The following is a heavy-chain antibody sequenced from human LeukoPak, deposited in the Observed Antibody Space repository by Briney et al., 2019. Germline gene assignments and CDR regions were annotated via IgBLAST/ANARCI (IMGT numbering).Heavy chain of an antibody. D-gene: IGHD1-1*01. CDR2: FDPEDGET. Sequence: ASVKVSCKVSGYTLTELSMHWVRQAPGKGLEWMGGFDPEDGETIYAQKFQGRVTMTEDTSTDTAYMELSSLRSEDTAAYYCATDGTGSPLYGMDVWGQGTTVTVSS. V-gene: IGHV1-24*01. J-gene: IGHJ6*02. CDR1: GYTLTELS. CDR3: ATDGTGSPLYGMDV.